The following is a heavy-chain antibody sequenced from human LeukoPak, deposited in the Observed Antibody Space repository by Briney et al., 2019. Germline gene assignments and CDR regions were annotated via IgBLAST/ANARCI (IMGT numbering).Heavy chain of an antibody. CDR3: ARKKHGIGNDFAY. D-gene: IGHD3-3*01. CDR1: GYTFTGYY. Sequence: ASVKVSCKASGYTFTGYYMHWVRQAPGQGLEWMGRINPNSGGTNYAQKFQGRVTMTRDTSISTAYMELSRLRSDDTAVYYCARKKHGIGNDFAYWGRETRFTASS. CDR2: INPNSGGT. J-gene: IGHJ4*02. V-gene: IGHV1-2*06.